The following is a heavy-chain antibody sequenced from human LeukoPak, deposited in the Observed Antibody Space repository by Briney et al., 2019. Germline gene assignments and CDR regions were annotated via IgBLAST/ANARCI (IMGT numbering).Heavy chain of an antibody. CDR1: GFTFSSYA. D-gene: IGHD3-22*01. V-gene: IGHV3-30-3*01. CDR3: ARDRDDSSGLWYFDL. Sequence: GGSLRLSCAASGFTFSSYAMHWVRQAPGKGLEWVAVISYDGSNKYYADSVKGRFTISRDNSKNTLYLQMNSLRAEDTAVYYCARDRDDSSGLWYFDLWGRGTLVTVSS. J-gene: IGHJ2*01. CDR2: ISYDGSNK.